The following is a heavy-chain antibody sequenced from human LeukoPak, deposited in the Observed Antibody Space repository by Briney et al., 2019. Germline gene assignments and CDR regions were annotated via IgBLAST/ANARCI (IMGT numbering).Heavy chain of an antibody. CDR3: ARRGSRGRTDIVVVPAAITGYYYYYMDV. Sequence: ASVKVSCKASGYTFTSYAMNWVRQAPGQGLEWMGWINTNTGNPTYAQGFTGRFVFSLDTSVSTAYLQISSLKAEDTAVYYCARRGSRGRTDIVVVPAAITGYYYYYMDVWGKGTTVTVSS. V-gene: IGHV7-4-1*02. J-gene: IGHJ6*03. CDR1: GYTFTSYA. D-gene: IGHD2-2*01. CDR2: INTNTGNP.